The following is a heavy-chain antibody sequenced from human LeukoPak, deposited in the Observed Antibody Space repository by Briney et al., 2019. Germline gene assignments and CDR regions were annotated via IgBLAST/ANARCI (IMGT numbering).Heavy chain of an antibody. CDR2: INHSGST. Sequence: SETLTLTCAVYGGSFSGYYWSWIRQPPGKGLEWIGEINHSGSTNYNPSLKSRVTISVDTSKNQVSLKLSSVTAADTAVYYCARGPLYYYDSSGYYYFGSRYYFDYWGQGTLVTVSS. V-gene: IGHV4-34*01. CDR3: ARGPLYYYDSSGYYYFGSRYYFDY. J-gene: IGHJ4*02. D-gene: IGHD3-22*01. CDR1: GGSFSGYY.